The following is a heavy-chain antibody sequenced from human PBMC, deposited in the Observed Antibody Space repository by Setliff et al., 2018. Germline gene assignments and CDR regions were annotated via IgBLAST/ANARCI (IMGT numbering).Heavy chain of an antibody. D-gene: IGHD1-26*01. CDR3: ARDTRIRESGTYPSDAFDL. CDR2: ISTYNGNT. J-gene: IGHJ3*01. CDR1: DYILTSYG. V-gene: IGHV1-18*01. Sequence: ASVKVSCKTSDYILTSYGLSWVRQAPGQGLDWMGWISTYNGNTNYAQKLQGRVTMTTYTSTTTAYMELKILISDDTAVYFCARDTRIRESGTYPSDAFDLWGQGTMVTVSS.